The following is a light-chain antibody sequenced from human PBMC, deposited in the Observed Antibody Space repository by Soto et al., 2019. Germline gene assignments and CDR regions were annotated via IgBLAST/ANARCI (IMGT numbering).Light chain of an antibody. V-gene: IGKV3-15*01. Sequence: EIVMTQSPATLSVSPGERATLSCRASQSVSSNLAWYQQKPGQAPRLLIYGASTRATGIPARFSGSGSGTEVTLAISSLQSEDFAVYYCQQYNKWPPYTFGQGTKLEI. CDR3: QQYNKWPPYT. CDR1: QSVSSN. J-gene: IGKJ2*01. CDR2: GAS.